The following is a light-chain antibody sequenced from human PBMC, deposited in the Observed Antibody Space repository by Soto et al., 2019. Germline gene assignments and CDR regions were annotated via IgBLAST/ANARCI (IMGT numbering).Light chain of an antibody. V-gene: IGKV3-11*01. Sequence: EIVLTQSPATLSLSPGERATLSCRASQGVCSYLAWYQQKPGQAPRLLIYDASNMATGIPARFSGSGSGTDFTLTISSLEPEDFAVYYCQQRSNWPYTFGQGTKLEIK. J-gene: IGKJ2*01. CDR1: QGVCSY. CDR2: DAS. CDR3: QQRSNWPYT.